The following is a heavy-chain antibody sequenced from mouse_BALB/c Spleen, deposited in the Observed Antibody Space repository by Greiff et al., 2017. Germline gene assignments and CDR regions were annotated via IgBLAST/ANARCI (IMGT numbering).Heavy chain of an antibody. D-gene: IGHD2-2*01. V-gene: IGHV1-7*01. CDR1: GYTFTSYW. Sequence: QVQLQQSGAELAKPGASVKMSCKASGYTFTSYWMHWVKQRPGQGLEWIGYINPSTGYTEYNQKFKDKATLTADKSSSTAYMQLSSLTSEDSAVYYCATYGYDGVYDFDYWGQGTTLTVSS. J-gene: IGHJ2*01. CDR2: INPSTGYT. CDR3: ATYGYDGVYDFDY.